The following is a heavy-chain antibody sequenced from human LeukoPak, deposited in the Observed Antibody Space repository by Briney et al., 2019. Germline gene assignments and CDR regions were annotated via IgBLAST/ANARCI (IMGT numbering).Heavy chain of an antibody. V-gene: IGHV5-51*01. CDR2: IYPGDSDT. D-gene: IGHD7-27*01. CDR3: ARPQDFGLTGMNDFDI. CDR1: GYSFNTYW. J-gene: IGHJ3*02. Sequence: GESLKISCKGSGYSFNTYWIGWVRQMPGKGLEWMGIIYPGDSDTKYSPSFQDQVTISADKSISTAYLQWSSLKASDTAMYYCARPQDFGLTGMNDFDIWGQGTMVTVSS.